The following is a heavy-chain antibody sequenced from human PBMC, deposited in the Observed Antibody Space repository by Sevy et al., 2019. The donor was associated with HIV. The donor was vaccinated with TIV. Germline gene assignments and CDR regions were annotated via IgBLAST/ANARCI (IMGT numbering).Heavy chain of an antibody. CDR1: GFTFDDYA. Sequence: GGSLRLSCAASGFTFDDYAMHWVRQAPGKGLEWVSGISWNSGSIGYADSVKGRFTISRDNAKNSLYLQMNSLRAEDTALYYCARVFSSYYFDYWGQGTLVTVSS. CDR2: ISWNSGSI. CDR3: ARVFSSYYFDY. V-gene: IGHV3-9*01. J-gene: IGHJ4*02.